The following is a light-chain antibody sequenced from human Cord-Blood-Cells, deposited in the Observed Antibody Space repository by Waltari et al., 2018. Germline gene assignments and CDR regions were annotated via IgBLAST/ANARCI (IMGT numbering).Light chain of an antibody. CDR2: EVS. J-gene: IGLJ1*01. CDR3: CSYAGSYYV. Sequence: QSALTQPRPVSGSPGQSVTISCTGTSSDVGGYNYVSWYHQHPGKAPKLMIYEVSKRPSGVPDRFSGSKSGNTASLTISGLQAEDEADYYCCSYAGSYYVFGTGTKVTVL. V-gene: IGLV2-11*01. CDR1: SSDVGGYNY.